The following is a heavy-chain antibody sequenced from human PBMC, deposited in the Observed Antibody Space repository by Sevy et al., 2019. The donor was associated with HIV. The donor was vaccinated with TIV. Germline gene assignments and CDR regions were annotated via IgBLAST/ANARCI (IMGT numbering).Heavy chain of an antibody. J-gene: IGHJ6*02. D-gene: IGHD6-13*01. CDR3: ASEKEQLVLWPYYGMDV. V-gene: IGHV3-21*01. Sequence: GGSLRLSCAASGLRFSNYNINWVRQAPGQVREWVACISNRSSYIYYGDSVKGRFTISRDNAKNSLYLQMNSLRAEETAVYYCASEKEQLVLWPYYGMDVWGQGTTVTVSS. CDR1: GLRFSNYN. CDR2: ISNRSSYI.